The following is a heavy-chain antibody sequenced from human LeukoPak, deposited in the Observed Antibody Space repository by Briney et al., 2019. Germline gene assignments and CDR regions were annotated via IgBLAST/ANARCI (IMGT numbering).Heavy chain of an antibody. J-gene: IGHJ4*02. CDR2: ISSNGGST. CDR3: ARQNSGIYRRAYDY. Sequence: GGSLRLSCAASGFTFSTYAMHWVRQAPGKGREYGSGISSNGGSTYYANSVKGRFTISRDNSKNTLYLQMGSLRAEDMAVYYCARQNSGIYRRAYDYWGQGTLVTVSS. V-gene: IGHV3-64*01. CDR1: GFTFSTYA. D-gene: IGHD1-26*01.